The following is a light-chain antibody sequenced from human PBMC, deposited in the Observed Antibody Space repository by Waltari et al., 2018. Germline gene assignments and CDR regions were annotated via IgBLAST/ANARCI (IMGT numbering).Light chain of an antibody. CDR3: VQGTGWPWT. J-gene: IGKJ1*01. V-gene: IGKV2-30*01. CDR2: NVS. CDR1: QSLVFVDGNTY. Sequence: VLVQSPLSLPVSLGKPAYIPCRSTQSLVFVDGNTYLNWLHQRPGQSPRRLIYNVSNRESGVPDRFTGSGSGTGFTLKISRVAAEDVGVYYCVQGTGWPWTFGQGTKVEIK.